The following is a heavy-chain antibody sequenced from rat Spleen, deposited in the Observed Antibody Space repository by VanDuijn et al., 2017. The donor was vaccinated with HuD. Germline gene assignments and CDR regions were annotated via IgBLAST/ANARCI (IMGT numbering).Heavy chain of an antibody. CDR2: ISYDGSST. J-gene: IGHJ4*01. D-gene: IGHD1-6*01. Sequence: EVQLVESGGGLVQPGRSLKLSCAASGFTFSNYGMAWVRQAPTKGLEWVATISYDGSSTYYRDSVKGRFTISRDNAKSTLYLQRDSLRSEDTATYYCARHRLDYGWMGPYYYVMDAWGQGASVTVSS. CDR3: ARHRLDYGWMGPYYYVMDA. V-gene: IGHV5-29*01. CDR1: GFTFSNYG.